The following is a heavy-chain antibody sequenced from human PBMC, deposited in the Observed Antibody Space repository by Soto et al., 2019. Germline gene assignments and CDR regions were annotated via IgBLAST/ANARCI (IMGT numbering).Heavy chain of an antibody. CDR2: INQSGTT. CDR3: ARGSQWLDY. D-gene: IGHD6-19*01. V-gene: IGHV4-34*01. J-gene: IGHJ4*02. CDR1: SGSIGGYY. Sequence: SATLSLTSAVYSGSIGGYYWSWIRHPPGKGLEWIGEINQSGTTIYNPSLKSRVTISVDTSKNQFSLKLSSVTAADTAVYYCARGSQWLDYWGQGTLVTVSS.